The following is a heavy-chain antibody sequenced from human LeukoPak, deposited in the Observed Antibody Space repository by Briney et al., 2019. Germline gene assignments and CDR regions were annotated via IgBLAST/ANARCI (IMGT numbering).Heavy chain of an antibody. CDR2: ISYDGSNK. V-gene: IGHV3-30-3*01. J-gene: IGHJ4*02. CDR3: AKDPIPRADPSTSFDY. Sequence: PGRSLRLSCAASGFTFNSYAMHWVRQAPGKGLEWVAVISYDGSNKYYADSVKGRFTISRDNSKNTLYLQMISLRADDTAVYYCAKDPIPRADPSTSFDYWGQGTPVTVSS. CDR1: GFTFNSYA.